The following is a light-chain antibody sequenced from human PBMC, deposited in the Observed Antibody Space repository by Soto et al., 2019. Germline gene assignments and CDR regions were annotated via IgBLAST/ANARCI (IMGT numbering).Light chain of an antibody. CDR2: GAS. Sequence: DIQLTQSPSFLSASVGDRVTITCRASQGISSYLAWYQQKPGKAPKVLIYGASTLQSGVPSRFSGSGSGTEFTLTISSLQPEDFATYYFQQLNSYPWTFGQGTKVEIK. J-gene: IGKJ1*01. V-gene: IGKV1-9*01. CDR3: QQLNSYPWT. CDR1: QGISSY.